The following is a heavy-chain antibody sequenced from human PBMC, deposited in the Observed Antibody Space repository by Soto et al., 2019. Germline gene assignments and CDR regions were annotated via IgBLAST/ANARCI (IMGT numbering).Heavy chain of an antibody. CDR2: INAGNGNT. J-gene: IGHJ2*01. V-gene: IGHV1-3*05. Sequence: QVQLVQSGAEEKKPGASVKVSCKASGYTFTSYAMHWVRQAPGQRLEWMGWINAGNGNTKYSQKFQGRVPITRDTSASTAYMELSSLRSEATAVYYWARAPSWWYFDPWGRGTLVTVSS. CDR1: GYTFTSYA. CDR3: ARAPSWWYFDP.